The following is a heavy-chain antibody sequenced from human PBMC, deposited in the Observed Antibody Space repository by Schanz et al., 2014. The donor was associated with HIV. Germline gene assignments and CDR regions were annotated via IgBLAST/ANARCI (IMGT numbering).Heavy chain of an antibody. CDR1: TFSSTFAW. V-gene: IGHV4-34*01. J-gene: IGHJ1*01. D-gene: IGHD3-22*01. CDR2: INHIGST. Sequence: VQLVQSGGGLVKPGGSLRLSCTASTFSSTFAWMSWVRQAPGKGLEWIGQINHIGSTDYNPSLESRVTISVDTSKNQFSLKLRSLTAADTAVYSCARAPYDSYDSAGGYFQYWGQGTLVTVSS. CDR3: ARAPYDSYDSAGGYFQY.